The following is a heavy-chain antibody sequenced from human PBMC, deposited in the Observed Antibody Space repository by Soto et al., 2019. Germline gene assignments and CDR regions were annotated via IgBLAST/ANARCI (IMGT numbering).Heavy chain of an antibody. Sequence: PSETLSLTCTVSGGSISSGDYYWSWIRQPPGKGLEWIGYIYYSGSTYYNPSLKSRVTISVDTSKNQFSLNLSSVTAADTAVYYCARGQGYCISTSCPYGMDVWGQGTTVTVSS. CDR3: ARGQGYCISTSCPYGMDV. CDR2: IYYSGST. J-gene: IGHJ6*02. V-gene: IGHV4-30-4*01. CDR1: GGSISSGDYY. D-gene: IGHD2-2*01.